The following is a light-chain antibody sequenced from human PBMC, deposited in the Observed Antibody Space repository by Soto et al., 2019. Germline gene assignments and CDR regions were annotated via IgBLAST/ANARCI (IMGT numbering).Light chain of an antibody. CDR2: AAS. Sequence: EIVLTQSPCTLSLSPGERATLSCRASEFLSSSYLVWYQQKPGQAPRLLIYAASRRATGIPDRFSGSGSATEYTLTINTLEPEDFAVYYCQQQGTFGQGTKLEIK. CDR1: EFLSSSY. V-gene: IGKV3-20*01. J-gene: IGKJ2*01. CDR3: QQQGT.